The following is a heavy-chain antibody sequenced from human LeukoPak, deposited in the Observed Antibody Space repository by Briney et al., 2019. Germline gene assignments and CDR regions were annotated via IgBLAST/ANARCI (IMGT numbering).Heavy chain of an antibody. V-gene: IGHV1-2*02. Sequence: EASVKVSCKASGYTFTGYYIHWVRQAPGQGLEWMGWINPNSGGTNYAQKFQGRVTMTRDTSISTAYMELSRLRSDDTAVYYCARDSGDYGGNSVEYFQHWGQGTLVTVSS. D-gene: IGHD4-23*01. CDR1: GYTFTGYY. CDR2: INPNSGGT. CDR3: ARDSGDYGGNSVEYFQH. J-gene: IGHJ1*01.